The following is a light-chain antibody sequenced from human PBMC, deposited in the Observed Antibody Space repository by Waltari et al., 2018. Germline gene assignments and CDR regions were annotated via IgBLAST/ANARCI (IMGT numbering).Light chain of an antibody. CDR3: SSYAGSNNLL. V-gene: IGLV2-8*01. J-gene: IGLJ2*01. CDR2: EVS. CDR1: SSDVGGYNY. Sequence: QSALTQPPSASGSPGQSVTISCTGTSSDVGGYNYVPWYQQHPGKAPKLMLYEVSRRPSGVPDRFSGSKSGNTASLTVSGLQAEYEADYYCSSYAGSNNLLFGGGTKLTVL.